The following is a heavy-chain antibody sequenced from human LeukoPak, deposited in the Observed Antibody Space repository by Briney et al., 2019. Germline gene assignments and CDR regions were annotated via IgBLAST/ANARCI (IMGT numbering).Heavy chain of an antibody. D-gene: IGHD3-22*01. Sequence: TLSLTCTLSGGSVSSGSYLWNWIRERPWKGLECIGYISYTGSTYYNPSAECRVPITADRSKNNFPLSPTYLTAGDCGVVYWAGRGYDSSGWFQYWVQGTLATVSS. CDR2: ISYTGST. CDR3: AGRGYDSSGWFQY. J-gene: IGHJ1*01. CDR1: GGSVSSGSYL. V-gene: IGHV4-31*03.